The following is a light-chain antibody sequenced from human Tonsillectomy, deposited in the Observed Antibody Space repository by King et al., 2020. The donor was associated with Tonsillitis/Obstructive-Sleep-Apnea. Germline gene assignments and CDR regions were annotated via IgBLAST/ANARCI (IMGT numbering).Light chain of an antibody. Sequence: GVPDRFSGSKSGTSASLTISGLQAEDEADYYCTSYTSSGSLDVFGTGTKVT. CDR3: TSYTSSGSLDV. V-gene: IGLV2-18*02. J-gene: IGLJ1*01.